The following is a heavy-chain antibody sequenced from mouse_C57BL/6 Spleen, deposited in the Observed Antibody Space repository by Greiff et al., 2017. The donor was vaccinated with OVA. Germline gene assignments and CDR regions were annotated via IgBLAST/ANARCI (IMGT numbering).Heavy chain of an antibody. V-gene: IGHV1-26*01. J-gene: IGHJ3*01. CDR2: INPNNGGT. Sequence: VQLQQSGPELVKPGASVKISCKASGYTFTDYYMNWVKQSHGKSLEWIGDINPNNGGTSYNQKFKGKATLTVDKSSSTAYMELRSLTSEDSAVYYCARSPLYYEYDEGFAYWGQGTLVTVSA. CDR3: ARSPLYYEYDEGFAY. D-gene: IGHD2-4*01. CDR1: GYTFTDYY.